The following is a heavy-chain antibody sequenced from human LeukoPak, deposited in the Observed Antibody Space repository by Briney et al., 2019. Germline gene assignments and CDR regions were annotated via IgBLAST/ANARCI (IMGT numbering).Heavy chain of an antibody. Sequence: SQTLSLTCAISGDSVSSNSAAWNWIRQSPSRGLEWLGRTYYRSKWYNDYAVSVKSRITINPDTSKNQFSLQLNSVTPEDTAVYYCARENSTYYDFWSGYLPWDVWGKGTTVTVSS. J-gene: IGHJ6*04. CDR1: GDSVSSNSAA. V-gene: IGHV6-1*01. CDR3: ARENSTYYDFWSGYLPWDV. CDR2: TYYRSKWYN. D-gene: IGHD3-3*01.